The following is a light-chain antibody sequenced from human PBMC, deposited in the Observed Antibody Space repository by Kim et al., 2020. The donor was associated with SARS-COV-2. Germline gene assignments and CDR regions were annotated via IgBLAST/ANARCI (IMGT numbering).Light chain of an antibody. CDR2: EDR. CDR3: QAWDSSTAV. Sequence: SYELTQPPSVSVSPGQTASITCSGDKLGDQYACWYQQKPGQSPVLVIYEDRKRPSGIPERISGSNSGNTATLTISGTQAMDEADYYCQAWDSSTAVFGGG. CDR1: KLGDQY. V-gene: IGLV3-1*01. J-gene: IGLJ3*02.